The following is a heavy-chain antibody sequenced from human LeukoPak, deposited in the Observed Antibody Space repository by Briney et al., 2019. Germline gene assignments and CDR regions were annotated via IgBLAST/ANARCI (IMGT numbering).Heavy chain of an antibody. J-gene: IGHJ4*02. CDR2: ISYDGSNK. Sequence: GRSLRLSCAASGFTFSSYGMRWVRQAPGKGLEWVAVISYDGSNKYYADSVKGRFTISGDNSKNTLYLQMNSLRAEDTAVYYCAKGGWFGELPYYYFDYWGQGTLVTVSS. V-gene: IGHV3-30*18. CDR3: AKGGWFGELPYYYFDY. D-gene: IGHD3-10*01. CDR1: GFTFSSYG.